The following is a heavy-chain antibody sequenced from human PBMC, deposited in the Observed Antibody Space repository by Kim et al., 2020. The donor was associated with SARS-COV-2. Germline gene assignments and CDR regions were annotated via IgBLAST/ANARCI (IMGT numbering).Heavy chain of an antibody. CDR2: IKSKTDGGTT. J-gene: IGHJ6*03. D-gene: IGHD2-2*01. Sequence: GGSLRLSCAASGFTFSNAWMSWVRQAPGKGLEWVGRIKSKTDGGTTDYAAPVKGRFTISRDDSKNTLYLQMNSLKTEDTAVYYCTTKYCSSTSCYGGGKGYYYYYMDVWGKGTTVTVSS. CDR1: GFTFSNAW. V-gene: IGHV3-15*01. CDR3: TTKYCSSTSCYGGGKGYYYYYMDV.